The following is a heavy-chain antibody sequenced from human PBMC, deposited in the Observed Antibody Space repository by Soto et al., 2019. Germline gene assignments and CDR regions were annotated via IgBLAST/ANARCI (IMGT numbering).Heavy chain of an antibody. CDR3: ARRYSTSSPLYYFDY. CDR2: IYWDEDK. D-gene: IGHD6-6*01. V-gene: IGHV2-5*02. Sequence: QITLKESGPTLVKPTQTLTLTCTFSGFSLTTSGVGVGWIRQPPGKALEWLALIYWDEDKRYSPSLKSRLTITKDTSKNQVVLTMTNMDPVDTATYYCARRYSTSSPLYYFDYWGEGTLVTVSS. CDR1: GFSLTTSGVG. J-gene: IGHJ4*02.